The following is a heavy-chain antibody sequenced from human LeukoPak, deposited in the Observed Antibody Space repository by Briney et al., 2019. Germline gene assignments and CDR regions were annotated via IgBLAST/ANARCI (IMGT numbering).Heavy chain of an antibody. V-gene: IGHV4-38-2*01. J-gene: IGHJ4*01. CDR2: IYHTGSA. D-gene: IGHD2-15*01. Sequence: SETLCLTCSVSGYSFTSGHYWSWIRQPPGKGLEWIANIYHTGSAHYNPSLTARVTISVDTSQRQFSLKLSSVTAAETAVYYGARYCIGYTCILRGFDYSGRRALVTVSS. CDR3: ARYCIGYTCILRGFDY. CDR1: GYSFTSGHY.